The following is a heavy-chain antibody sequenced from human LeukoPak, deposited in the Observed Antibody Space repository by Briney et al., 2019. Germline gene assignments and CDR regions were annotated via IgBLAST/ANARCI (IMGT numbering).Heavy chain of an antibody. Sequence: GGFLRLSCAASGFTFDDYAMHWVRQTPGKGLEWVSGISWNSGSIDYADSVKGRFTMSRDNAKNSLSLQMSSLKAEDTAVYYCVREAAATLFDYWGQGTLVTVSS. V-gene: IGHV3-9*01. CDR2: ISWNSGSI. CDR3: VREAAATLFDY. CDR1: GFTFDDYA. D-gene: IGHD1-26*01. J-gene: IGHJ4*02.